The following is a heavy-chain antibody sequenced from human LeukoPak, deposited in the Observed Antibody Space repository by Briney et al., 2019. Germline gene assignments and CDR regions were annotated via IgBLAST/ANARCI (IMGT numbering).Heavy chain of an antibody. V-gene: IGHV5-51*01. Sequence: GESLKISCKGSEYSFSNYWIGWVRQMPGKGLEWMGIIYPGDSDTRYSPSFQGQVTISADKSISTAYLQWSSLKASDTAMYFCVVGREYSTDYFDYWGQGTLVTVSS. J-gene: IGHJ4*02. CDR3: VVGREYSTDYFDY. CDR1: EYSFSNYW. CDR2: IYPGDSDT. D-gene: IGHD6-6*01.